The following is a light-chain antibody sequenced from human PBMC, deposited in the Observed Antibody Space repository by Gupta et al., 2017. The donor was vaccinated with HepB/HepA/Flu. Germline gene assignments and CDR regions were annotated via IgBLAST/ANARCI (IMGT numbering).Light chain of an antibody. CDR2: AAS. V-gene: IGKV1-27*01. J-gene: IGKJ1*01. CDR3: QKYYDAPWT. CDR1: QAISNS. Sequence: DMEMTQSPSSLSAPVGDRVTITCRARQAISNSLAWYQHEPGKVPKLLIYAASTLQSGVPSRFSGSGSGTDFTLTISSLQPEDAATYYCQKYYDAPWTFGQGTRLEIK.